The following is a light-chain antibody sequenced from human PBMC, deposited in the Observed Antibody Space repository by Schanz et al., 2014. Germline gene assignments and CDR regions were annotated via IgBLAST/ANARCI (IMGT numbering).Light chain of an antibody. J-gene: IGLJ3*02. CDR3: AAWDDSLSGPV. V-gene: IGLV1-47*02. CDR2: SYY. Sequence: QSVLTQPPSASGTPGQRVTISCSGSSSNIGSNPVYWYQQLPGTAPKLLVYSYYQRPSGVPDRFSDSKSGTSASLAISGLRFEDEADYFCAAWDDSLSGPVFGGGTKRTVL. CDR1: SSNIGSNP.